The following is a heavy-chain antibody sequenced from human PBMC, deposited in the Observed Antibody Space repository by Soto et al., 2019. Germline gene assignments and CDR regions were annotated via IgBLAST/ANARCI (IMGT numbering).Heavy chain of an antibody. CDR3: ARDLAGTPHNWFDP. CDR1: GYTFTSYG. D-gene: IGHD3-10*01. Sequence: VKVSCKASGYTFTSYGISWVRQAPGQGLEWMGWISAYNGNTNYAQKLQGRVTMTTDTSTSTAYMELRSLRSDDTAVYYCARDLAGTPHNWFDPWGQGTLVTVSS. CDR2: ISAYNGNT. J-gene: IGHJ5*02. V-gene: IGHV1-18*04.